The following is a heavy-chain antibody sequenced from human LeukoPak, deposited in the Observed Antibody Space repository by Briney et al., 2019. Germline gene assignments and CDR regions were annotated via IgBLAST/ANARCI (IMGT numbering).Heavy chain of an antibody. Sequence: SETLSLTCTVSGGSISSNSYYWSWLRQPAGKGLEWIGRIYTSGSTNYNPSLKSRVTISVDTSKNQFSLKLSSVTAADTAVYYCARVPRGYDSSGSYYAYFDYWGQGTLVTVSS. D-gene: IGHD3-22*01. CDR3: ARVPRGYDSSGSYYAYFDY. CDR2: IYTSGST. J-gene: IGHJ4*02. CDR1: GGSISSNSYY. V-gene: IGHV4-61*02.